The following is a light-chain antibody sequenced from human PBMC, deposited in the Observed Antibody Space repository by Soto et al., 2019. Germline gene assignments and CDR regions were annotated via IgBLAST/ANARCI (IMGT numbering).Light chain of an antibody. J-gene: IGKJ4*01. CDR2: DAS. V-gene: IGKV1-5*01. Sequence: DIQMTQSPSTLSASVGDRVTITCRASRSISNWLAWYQQRPGIAPNLLIFDASILQSGVPSRFSGSGSGTEFTLSSSRLQTDDFATYDCQQYGSFSPITFGGGTKVEI. CDR1: RSISNW. CDR3: QQYGSFSPIT.